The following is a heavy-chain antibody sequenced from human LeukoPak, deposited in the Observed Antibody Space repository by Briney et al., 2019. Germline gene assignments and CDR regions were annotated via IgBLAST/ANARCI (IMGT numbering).Heavy chain of an antibody. J-gene: IGHJ4*02. CDR3: ARDGHTAMPRGSGPNFDY. V-gene: IGHV1-18*01. D-gene: IGHD5-18*01. CDR1: GYTFTSYG. CDR2: ISAYNGNT. Sequence: ASVKVSCKASGYTFTSYGISWVRQAPGQGLEWMGWISAYNGNTNYAQKLQGRVTMTTDTSTSTAYMELRSLRSDDTAVYYCARDGHTAMPRGSGPNFDYWGQGTLVTVSS.